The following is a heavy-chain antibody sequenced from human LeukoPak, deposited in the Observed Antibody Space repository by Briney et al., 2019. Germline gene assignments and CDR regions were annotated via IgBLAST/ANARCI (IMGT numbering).Heavy chain of an antibody. V-gene: IGHV4-38-2*02. CDR2: IYHSGST. J-gene: IGHJ3*02. CDR3: ARERCTNGVCYTPGGAFDI. Sequence: PSETLSLTCTVSGYSISSGYYWGWIRQPPGKGLEWIGSIYHSGSTYYNPSLKSRVTISVDTSKNQFSLKLSSVTAADTAVYYCARERCTNGVCYTPGGAFDIWGQGTMVTVSS. CDR1: GYSISSGYY. D-gene: IGHD2-8*01.